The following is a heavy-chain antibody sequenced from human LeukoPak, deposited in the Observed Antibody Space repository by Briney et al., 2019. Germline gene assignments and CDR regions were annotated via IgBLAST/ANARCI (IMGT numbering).Heavy chain of an antibody. CDR3: ARVPPASIAAAGTRGRGAFDI. J-gene: IGHJ3*02. CDR1: GGSISGSSYY. V-gene: IGHV4-39*07. D-gene: IGHD6-13*01. Sequence: SETLSLTCTVSGGSISGSSYYWGWIRQPPGKGLEWIGSIYYSGSTYYNPSLKSRVTISVDTSKNQFSLKLSSVTAADTAVYYCARVPPASIAAAGTRGRGAFDIWGQGTMVAVSS. CDR2: IYYSGST.